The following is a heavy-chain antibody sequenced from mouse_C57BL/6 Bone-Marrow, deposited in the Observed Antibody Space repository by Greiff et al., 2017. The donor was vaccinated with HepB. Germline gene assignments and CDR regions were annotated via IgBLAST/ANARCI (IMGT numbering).Heavy chain of an antibody. D-gene: IGHD1-1*01. J-gene: IGHJ4*01. CDR3: ARETFISTWYAMDY. CDR1: GYTFTSYW. Sequence: QVQLKQPGAELVKPGASVKLSCKASGYTFTSYWMQWVKQRPGQGLEWIGEIDPSDSYTNYNQKFKGKATLTVDTSSSTAYMQLSSLTSEDSAVYYCARETFISTWYAMDYWGQGTSVTVSS. V-gene: IGHV1-50*01. CDR2: IDPSDSYT.